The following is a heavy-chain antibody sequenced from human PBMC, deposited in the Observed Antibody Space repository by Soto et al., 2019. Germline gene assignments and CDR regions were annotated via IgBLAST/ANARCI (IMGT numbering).Heavy chain of an antibody. V-gene: IGHV3-33*01. D-gene: IGHD3-16*01. CDR1: GFTFSSHG. Sequence: QVHLVESGGGVVQPGRSLRLSCAASGFTFSSHGMHWVRQAPDKGLEWVAVIWYDGSNKYYADSVKGRFTISRDNSNNMLYLEMNSLRVEDTAIYYCARWGNWKVADNWGQGTLVTVFS. CDR2: IWYDGSNK. CDR3: ARWGNWKVADN. J-gene: IGHJ4*02.